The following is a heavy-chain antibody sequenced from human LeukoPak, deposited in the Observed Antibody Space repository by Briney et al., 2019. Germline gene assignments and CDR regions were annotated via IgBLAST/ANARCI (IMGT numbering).Heavy chain of an antibody. CDR3: ARAVKAGANVIDY. CDR1: GFTFSSYS. V-gene: IGHV3-74*01. Sequence: GGSLRLSCAASGFTFSSYSMNWVRQAPEKGLVWVSRINGDGSTTTYAGSVQGRFTISRDNAKNTLYLQMNSLRAEDTALYYCARAVKAGANVIDYWGQGTLVTVSS. D-gene: IGHD1-26*01. J-gene: IGHJ4*02. CDR2: INGDGSTT.